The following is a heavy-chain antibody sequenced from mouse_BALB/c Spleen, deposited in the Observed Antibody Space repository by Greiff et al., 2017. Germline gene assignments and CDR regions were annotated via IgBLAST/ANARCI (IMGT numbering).Heavy chain of an antibody. V-gene: IGHV5-12-2*01. CDR1: GYTFTSYS. D-gene: IGHD2-14*01. Sequence: EVQLLESGGGLVQPGGSLKLSCSASGYTFTSYSMPWVRQTPEKRLEWVAYISNGGGSTYYPDTVKGRFTISRDNAKNTLYLQLSSLKSEDTAMYYCERDRTEAGFDYWGQGTLVTVSA. CDR2: ISNGGGST. J-gene: IGHJ3*01. CDR3: ERDRTEAGFDY.